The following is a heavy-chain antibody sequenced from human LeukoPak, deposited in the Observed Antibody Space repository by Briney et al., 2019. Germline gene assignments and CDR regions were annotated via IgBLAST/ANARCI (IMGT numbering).Heavy chain of an antibody. CDR3: AREWWLRPIIYYYYGMDV. J-gene: IGHJ6*02. V-gene: IGHV3-30-3*01. D-gene: IGHD5-12*01. CDR2: ISYDGSNK. Sequence: GRSLRLSCAASGFTFSSYAMHWVRQAPGKGLEWVAVISYDGSNKYYADSVKGRFTISRDNSKNTLYLQMNSLRAEDTAVYYCAREWWLRPIIYYYYGMDVWGQGTTVTVSS. CDR1: GFTFSSYA.